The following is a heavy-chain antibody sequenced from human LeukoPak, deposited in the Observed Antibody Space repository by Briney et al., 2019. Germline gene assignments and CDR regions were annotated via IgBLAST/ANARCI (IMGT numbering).Heavy chain of an antibody. V-gene: IGHV1-46*01. D-gene: IGHD2-15*01. CDR1: GYTFTSYY. J-gene: IGHJ5*02. Sequence: ASVKVSCKASGYTFTSYYMHWVRQAPGQGLEWMGIINLSGGSTSYAQKFQGRVTMTRDTSTSTVYMELSSLRSEDTAVYYCARVPSACSGGSCSKYNWFDPWGQGTLVTVSS. CDR3: ARVPSACSGGSCSKYNWFDP. CDR2: INLSGGST.